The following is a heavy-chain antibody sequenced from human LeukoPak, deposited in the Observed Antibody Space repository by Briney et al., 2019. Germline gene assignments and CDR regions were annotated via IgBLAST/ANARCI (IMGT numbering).Heavy chain of an antibody. V-gene: IGHV3-48*01. D-gene: IGHD3-3*01. J-gene: IGHJ4*02. CDR2: ISSSSSTI. CDR1: GFTFSSYS. CDR3: ARDVDFWSGYYSDY. Sequence: GGSLRLSCAASGFTFSSYSMNWVRQAPGKGLEWVSYISSSSSTIYYADSVKGRFTISRDNSKNTLYLQMNSLRAEDTAVYYCARDVDFWSGYYSDYWGQGTLVTVSS.